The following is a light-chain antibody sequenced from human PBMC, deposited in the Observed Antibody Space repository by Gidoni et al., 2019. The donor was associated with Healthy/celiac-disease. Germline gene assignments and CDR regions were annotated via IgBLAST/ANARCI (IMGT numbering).Light chain of an antibody. CDR2: GNR. V-gene: IGLV1-40*01. CDR3: QSYDSSLSGFWV. Sequence: QSVLTQPPSVSGAPGQRVTIACTGSSPNIGAGYDVHWYQQHPETAPNLLIDGNRNRPSGDPARFSGSKSGTSASLAITGLQAEDEADYYCQSYDSSLSGFWVFGGGTKLTVL. CDR1: SPNIGAGYD. J-gene: IGLJ3*02.